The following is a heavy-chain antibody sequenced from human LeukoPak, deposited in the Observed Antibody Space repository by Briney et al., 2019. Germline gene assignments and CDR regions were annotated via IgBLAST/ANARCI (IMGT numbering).Heavy chain of an antibody. CDR1: GGSISSGSYY. J-gene: IGHJ6*03. CDR3: ARARFRAATNYYYYMDV. Sequence: SETLSLTCTVSGGSISSGSYYWSWIRQPAGKGLEWIGRIYTSGSTNYNPSLKSRVTISVDTSKNQFSLKLSSVTAADTAVYYCARARFRAATNYYYYMDVWGKGTTVTVSS. CDR2: IYTSGST. V-gene: IGHV4-61*02. D-gene: IGHD6-13*01.